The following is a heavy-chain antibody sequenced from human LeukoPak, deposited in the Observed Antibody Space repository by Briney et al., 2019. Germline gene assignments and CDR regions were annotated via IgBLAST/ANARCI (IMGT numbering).Heavy chain of an antibody. CDR3: AKGGIRGTLYYFDY. Sequence: AGGSPRLSCAASGFTFSSYSMNWVRQAPGKGLEWVSYISSSSTIYYADSVKGRFTISRDNSKNTLYLQMNSLRAEDTAVYYCAKGGIRGTLYYFDYWGQGTLVTVSS. V-gene: IGHV3-48*01. D-gene: IGHD3-16*01. CDR1: GFTFSSYS. J-gene: IGHJ4*02. CDR2: ISSSSTI.